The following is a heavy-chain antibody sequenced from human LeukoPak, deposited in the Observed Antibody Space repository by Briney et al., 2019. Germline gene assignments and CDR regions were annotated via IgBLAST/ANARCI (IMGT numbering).Heavy chain of an antibody. D-gene: IGHD5-12*01. V-gene: IGHV3-11*01. J-gene: IGHJ4*02. Sequence: GGSLRLSCAASGFTFSDYQMSGIRQAPGKGVEWVSYIRSSGSDTYYADSVKGRFTISRDNTKNALYLQMNSLRADDTAVYYCARRGANSGHTFDYWGQGTLVSVSS. CDR3: ARRGANSGHTFDY. CDR2: IRSSGSDT. CDR1: GFTFSDYQ.